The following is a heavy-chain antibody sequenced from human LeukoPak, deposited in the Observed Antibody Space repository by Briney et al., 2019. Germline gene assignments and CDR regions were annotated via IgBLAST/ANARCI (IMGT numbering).Heavy chain of an antibody. V-gene: IGHV3-23*01. J-gene: IGHJ4*02. CDR2: ISGSGGST. CDR3: AKSPYLGSGSYQVY. D-gene: IGHD3-10*01. CDR1: GFTISSYA. Sequence: PGGSLTLSCAASGFTISSYAMSWVRQPPGKGLEWVSAISGSGGSTYYADSVKGRFTISRDNSKNTLYLQMNSLRAEDTAVYYCAKSPYLGSGSYQVYWGQGTLVTVSS.